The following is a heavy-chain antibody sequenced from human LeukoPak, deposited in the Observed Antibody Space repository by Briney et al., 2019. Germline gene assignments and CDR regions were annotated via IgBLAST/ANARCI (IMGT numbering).Heavy chain of an antibody. J-gene: IGHJ4*02. D-gene: IGHD3-10*01. CDR2: ISGSGGST. V-gene: IGHV3-23*01. Sequence: PGGSLRLSCAASGFTFSSYAMSWVRQAPGKGLEWVSAISGSGGSTYYADSVKGRFTISRDNSKNTLYLQMNSLRAEDTAVYYCAKAETKSYGSGSYLFYYWGQETVVTVSS. CDR1: GFTFSSYA. CDR3: AKAETKSYGSGSYLFYY.